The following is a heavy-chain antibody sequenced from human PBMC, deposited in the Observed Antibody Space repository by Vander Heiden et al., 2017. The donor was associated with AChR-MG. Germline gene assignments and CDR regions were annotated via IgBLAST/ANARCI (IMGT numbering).Heavy chain of an antibody. J-gene: IGHJ4*02. CDR3: ARVKSGYYFDY. D-gene: IGHD5-12*01. CDR2: ITTSGSII. V-gene: IGHV3-48*01. Sequence: EVQLVESGGGLVQRGGSLRLSCAASGFTFSSYSMNWVRQAPGKGLEWVSHITTSGSIIFYADSVKGRFTISRDNAKNSLYLQMNSLRAEDTAVYYCARVKSGYYFDYWGQGTLVTVSS. CDR1: GFTFSSYS.